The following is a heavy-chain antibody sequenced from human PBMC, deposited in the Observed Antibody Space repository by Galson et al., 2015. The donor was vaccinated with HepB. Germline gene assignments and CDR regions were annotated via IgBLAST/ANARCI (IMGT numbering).Heavy chain of an antibody. CDR3: LRLGDLSGYSSS. V-gene: IGHV3-73*01. D-gene: IGHD6-13*01. J-gene: IGHJ4*02. CDR2: IRSKASDYAT. Sequence: LRLSCAGSGFTFSGSAIHWVRQASGKGPVWAGRIRSKASDYATAYAASLKGRFTISRDDSKNTAYLHMNSRKTEDTAVYYCLRLGDLSGYSSSWGQGTRVTVSS. CDR1: GFTFSGSA.